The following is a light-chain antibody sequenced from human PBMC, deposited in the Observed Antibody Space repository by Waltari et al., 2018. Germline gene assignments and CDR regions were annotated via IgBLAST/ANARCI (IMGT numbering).Light chain of an antibody. CDR1: NSNIGGNS. Sequence: QSVLTQPPSVSGTPGQRVTISCSGSNSNIGGNSVTWYQQLPGTAPKLLIDNDNQGPSGVPDRFSASKSGTSASLAITGLQSEDEAHYYCAVWDDSLGGVFGGGTKLTVL. CDR3: AVWDDSLGGV. CDR2: NDN. V-gene: IGLV1-44*01. J-gene: IGLJ3*02.